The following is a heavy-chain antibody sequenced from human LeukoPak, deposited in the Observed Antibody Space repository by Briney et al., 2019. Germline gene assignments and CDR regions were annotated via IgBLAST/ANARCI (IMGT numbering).Heavy chain of an antibody. J-gene: IGHJ3*02. CDR1: GGTFSSYA. D-gene: IGHD6-19*01. CDR3: ARVQWLVDAFDI. V-gene: IGHV1-69*01. Sequence: ASVKVSCKASGGTFSSYAISWVRQAPGQGLEWMGGIIPIFGTANYAQKFQGRVTFTADESTSTAYMELSSLRSEDTAVYYCARVQWLVDAFDIWGQGTMVTVSS. CDR2: IIPIFGTA.